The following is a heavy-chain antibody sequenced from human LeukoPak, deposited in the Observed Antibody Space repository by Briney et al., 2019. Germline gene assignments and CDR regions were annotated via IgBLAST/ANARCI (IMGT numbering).Heavy chain of an antibody. CDR1: GFTFSSIW. D-gene: IGHD3-16*01. V-gene: IGHV3-7*02. CDR3: AKNGGPHGMDV. Sequence: PGGSLRLSCATSGFTFSSIWMSWVRQAPGKGLEWVANIKRDGSETNYVDSVKGRFTISRDNAKNSLHLQMNSLRVEDTAVYYCAKNGGPHGMDVWGQGTTVTVSS. J-gene: IGHJ6*02. CDR2: IKRDGSET.